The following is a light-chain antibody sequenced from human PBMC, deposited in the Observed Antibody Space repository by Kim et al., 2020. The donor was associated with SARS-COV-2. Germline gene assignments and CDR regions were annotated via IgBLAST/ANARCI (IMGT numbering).Light chain of an antibody. CDR2: AKN. J-gene: IGLJ3*02. CDR1: SLRSYY. V-gene: IGLV3-19*01. Sequence: SSELTQDPAVSVALGQTVRITCQGDSLRSYYASWYQQKPGQAPVPVIYAKNNRPSGIPDRFSGSSSGNTASVTITGAQAEDEADYYCNSRDISGNHLVF. CDR3: NSRDISGNHLV.